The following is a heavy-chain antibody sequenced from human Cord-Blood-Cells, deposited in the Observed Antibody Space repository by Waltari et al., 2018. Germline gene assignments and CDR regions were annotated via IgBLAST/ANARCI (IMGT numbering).Heavy chain of an antibody. CDR2: IYYSGSP. J-gene: IGHJ4*02. CDR1: GGSISSYY. D-gene: IGHD7-27*01. V-gene: IGHV4-59*01. Sequence: VQLQESGPGLVKPSETLSLTCTVSGGSISSYYWSWIQQPPGKGLEWIGYIYYSGSPNYNPSLKSRVTISVDTSKNQFSLKLSSVTAADTAVYYCARVTQGWSWGWGYFDYWGQGTLVTVSS. CDR3: ARVTQGWSWGWGYFDY.